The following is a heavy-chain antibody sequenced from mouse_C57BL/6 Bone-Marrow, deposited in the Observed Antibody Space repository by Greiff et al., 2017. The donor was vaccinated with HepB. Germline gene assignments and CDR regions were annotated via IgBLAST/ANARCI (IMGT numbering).Heavy chain of an antibody. CDR1: GYTFTSYW. V-gene: IGHV1-69*01. J-gene: IGHJ1*03. CDR3: ARWSYDRGGYFDV. D-gene: IGHD1-1*01. Sequence: QVQLQQPGAELVMPGASVKLSCKASGYTFTSYWMHWVKQRPGQGLEWIGEIDPSDSYTNYNQKFKGKSTLTVDKSSSTAYMQLSSLTSEDSAVYYCARWSYDRGGYFDVWGTGTTVTVSS. CDR2: IDPSDSYT.